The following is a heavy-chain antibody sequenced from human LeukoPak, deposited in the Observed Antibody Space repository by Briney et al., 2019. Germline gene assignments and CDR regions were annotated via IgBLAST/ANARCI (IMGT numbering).Heavy chain of an antibody. CDR1: GFTFSSYS. V-gene: IGHV3-48*01. Sequence: GGSLRLSCAASGFTFSSYSMNWFRQAPGKGLEWVSYISSSSSTIYYADSVKGRFTISRDNAKNSLYLQMNSLRAEDTAVYYCARNRHYSFDYWGQGTLVTVSS. CDR2: ISSSSSTI. CDR3: ARNRHYSFDY. J-gene: IGHJ4*02. D-gene: IGHD2-21*01.